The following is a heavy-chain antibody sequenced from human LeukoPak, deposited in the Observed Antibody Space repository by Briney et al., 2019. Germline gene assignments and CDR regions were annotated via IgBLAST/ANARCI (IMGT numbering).Heavy chain of an antibody. D-gene: IGHD5-12*01. CDR2: IAYDGSNK. V-gene: IGHV3-30-3*01. J-gene: IGHJ4*02. CDR3: ARDIYSGLLAGYFDY. CDR1: GFTFSSYA. Sequence: GGSLRLSCAASGFTFSSYAMHWVGQAPGKGLEWVAVIAYDGSNKYYADSVKGRFTISRDNSKNTLYLQMNSLRAEDTAVYYCARDIYSGLLAGYFDYWGQGTLVTVSS.